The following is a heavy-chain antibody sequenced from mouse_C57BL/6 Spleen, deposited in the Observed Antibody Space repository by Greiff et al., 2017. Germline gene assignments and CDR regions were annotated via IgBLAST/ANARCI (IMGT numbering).Heavy chain of an antibody. D-gene: IGHD1-1*01. V-gene: IGHV1-52*01. CDR1: GYTFTSYW. CDR2: IDPSDSET. CDR3: ARSRYGSSYGY. Sequence: VKLQQPGAELVRPGSSVKLSCKASGYTFTSYWMHWVKQRPIQGLEWIGNIDPSDSETHYNQKFKDKATLTVDKSSSTAYMQLSSLTSEDSAVYYCARSRYGSSYGYWGQGTTLTVSS. J-gene: IGHJ2*01.